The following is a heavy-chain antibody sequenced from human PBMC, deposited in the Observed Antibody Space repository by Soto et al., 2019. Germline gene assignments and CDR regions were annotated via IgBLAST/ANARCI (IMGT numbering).Heavy chain of an antibody. Sequence: PGGSLRLSCAASGFTFSRYAMSWVRQAPGKGLEWVSAISGSGGSTYYADSVKGRFTISRDNSKNTLYPQMNSLRAEDTAVYYCAKKLGLPHSTTYYFDYWGQGTLVTVSS. CDR1: GFTFSRYA. J-gene: IGHJ4*02. D-gene: IGHD2-15*01. CDR3: AKKLGLPHSTTYYFDY. CDR2: ISGSGGST. V-gene: IGHV3-23*01.